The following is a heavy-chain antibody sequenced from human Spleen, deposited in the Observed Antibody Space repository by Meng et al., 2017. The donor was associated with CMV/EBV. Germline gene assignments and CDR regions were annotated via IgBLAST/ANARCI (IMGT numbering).Heavy chain of an antibody. V-gene: IGHV3-23*01. CDR1: GFTFSSYA. Sequence: ETLSLTCAASGFTFSSYAMSWVRQGPGKGLEWVSGISGSAGSTYYADSAKGRFTISRDNSKSTLYLQMNSLRADDTAVYYCAKGRIAARPYDFDYWGQGTLVTVSS. J-gene: IGHJ4*02. CDR3: AKGRIAARPYDFDY. D-gene: IGHD6-6*01. CDR2: ISGSAGST.